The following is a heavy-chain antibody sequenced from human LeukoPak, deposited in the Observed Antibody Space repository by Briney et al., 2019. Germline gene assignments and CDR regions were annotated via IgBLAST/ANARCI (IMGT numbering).Heavy chain of an antibody. D-gene: IGHD4-23*01. Sequence: SETLSLTCTVSGGSISSYYWSWIRQPPGKGLEWIGRIYTSGSTNYNPSLKSRVTMSVDTSKNQFSLKLSYCARFNYGGNFYYYMDVWGKGTTVTVSS. CDR2: IYTSGST. V-gene: IGHV4-4*07. J-gene: IGHJ6*03. CDR1: GGSISSYY. CDR3: YYMDV.